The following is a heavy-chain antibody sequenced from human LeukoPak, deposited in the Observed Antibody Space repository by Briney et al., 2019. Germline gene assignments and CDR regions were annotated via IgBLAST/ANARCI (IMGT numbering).Heavy chain of an antibody. D-gene: IGHD3-22*01. Sequence: SETLSLTCTVSGDSISTDYWNWIRQPPGRGLEWIGQVYYSGTTNYNPSLQSRVTISPDTSKNQFSLTLTSVTAADTAVYYCVRRRYYDSDGFWYYFDYWGQGTLVTVSS. J-gene: IGHJ4*02. V-gene: IGHV4-59*08. CDR3: VRRRYYDSDGFWYYFDY. CDR1: GDSISTDY. CDR2: VYYSGTT.